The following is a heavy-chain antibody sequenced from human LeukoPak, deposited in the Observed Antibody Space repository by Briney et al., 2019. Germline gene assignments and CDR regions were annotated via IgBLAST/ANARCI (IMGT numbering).Heavy chain of an antibody. J-gene: IGHJ4*02. CDR2: INNNGVST. CDR1: GFTFSSDS. CDR3: AKDSFSSR. D-gene: IGHD2-2*01. V-gene: IGHV3-23*01. Sequence: GGSLRLSCAASGFTFSSDSMTWVRQAPGKGLEWVSTINNNGVSTFYADPVRGRFTISRDNSKNTLYLHMNSLNAEDTAVYYCAKDSFSSRWGQGTLVTVSS.